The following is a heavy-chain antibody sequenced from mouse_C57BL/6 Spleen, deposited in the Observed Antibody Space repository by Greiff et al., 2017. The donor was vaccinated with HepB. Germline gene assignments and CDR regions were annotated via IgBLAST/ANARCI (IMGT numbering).Heavy chain of an antibody. D-gene: IGHD4-1*01. V-gene: IGHV1-15*01. Sequence: QVQLQQSGAELVRPGASVTLSCKASGYTFTDYEMHWVKQTPVHGLEWIGAIDPETGGTAYNQKFKGKAILTADKSSSTAYMELRSLTSEDSAVYYCTRSLGRGDFDYWGQGTTLTVSS. CDR2: IDPETGGT. CDR3: TRSLGRGDFDY. CDR1: GYTFTDYE. J-gene: IGHJ2*01.